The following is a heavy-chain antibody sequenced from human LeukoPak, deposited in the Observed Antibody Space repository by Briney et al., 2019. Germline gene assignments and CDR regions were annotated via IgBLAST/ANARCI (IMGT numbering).Heavy chain of an antibody. CDR1: GFTFDDYG. CDR3: ARGPQGIVGATIDY. Sequence: GGSLRLSCAASGFTFDDYGMSWVRQAPGKGLVWVSRINSDGSSTSYADSVKGRFTISRDNAKNTLYLQMNSLRAEDTAVYYCARGPQGIVGATIDYWGQGTLVTVSS. J-gene: IGHJ4*02. D-gene: IGHD1-26*01. V-gene: IGHV3-74*01. CDR2: INSDGSST.